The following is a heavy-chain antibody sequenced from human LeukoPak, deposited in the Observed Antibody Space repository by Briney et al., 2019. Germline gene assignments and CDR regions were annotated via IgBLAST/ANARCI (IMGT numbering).Heavy chain of an antibody. CDR2: IYSGGST. D-gene: IGHD1-26*01. J-gene: IGHJ4*02. CDR1: GFTVSSNY. CDR3: ARDLVGATTHPVGY. V-gene: IGHV3-66*01. Sequence: QSGGSLRLSCAASGFTVSSNYMSWVRQAPGKGLEWVSVIYSGGSTYYADSVKGRFTISRDNSKNTLYLQMNSLRAEDTAVYYCARDLVGATTHPVGYWGQGTLVTVSS.